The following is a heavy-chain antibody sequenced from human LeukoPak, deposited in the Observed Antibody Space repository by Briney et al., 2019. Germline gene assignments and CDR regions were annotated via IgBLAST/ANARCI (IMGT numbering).Heavy chain of an antibody. J-gene: IGHJ3*02. Sequence: GGSLRLSCAASGFTVSSNYMSWVRQAPGKGLEWVSVIYSGGSTYYADSVKGRFTISRDNSKNTLYLQMNSLRAEDTAVYYCAREKKGSSGWSDAFDIWGQGTMVTVSS. CDR2: IYSGGST. CDR3: AREKKGSSGWSDAFDI. V-gene: IGHV3-66*01. CDR1: GFTVSSNY. D-gene: IGHD6-19*01.